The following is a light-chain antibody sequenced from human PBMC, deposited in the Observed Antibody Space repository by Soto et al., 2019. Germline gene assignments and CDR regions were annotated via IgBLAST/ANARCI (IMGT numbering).Light chain of an antibody. V-gene: IGKV3-20*01. CDR1: QSVSSSY. Sequence: EIVLTQSPGTLSLSPGERATLSYRASQSVSSSYLAWYQQKPGQAPRLLIYGASSRATGIPDRFSGSGSGTDFTLTISRLEPEDFAVYYCQQYGSSPWSTFGQGTRLEIK. J-gene: IGKJ5*01. CDR3: QQYGSSPWST. CDR2: GAS.